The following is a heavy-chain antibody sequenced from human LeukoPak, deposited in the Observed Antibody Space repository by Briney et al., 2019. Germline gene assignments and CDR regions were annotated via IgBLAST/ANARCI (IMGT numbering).Heavy chain of an antibody. D-gene: IGHD2-15*01. V-gene: IGHV3-7*01. J-gene: IGHJ3*02. Sequence: GGSLSLSCVASGLTFSSYWMTWVRQAPGKALEWVANIKEDGSAKSYVDSVKGRFTISRDNAKNSLYLQMDSLRAEDTAVYYCARDYDYFSGHNLDAYDIWGQGTTVTVSS. CDR2: IKEDGSAK. CDR1: GLTFSSYW. CDR3: ARDYDYFSGHNLDAYDI.